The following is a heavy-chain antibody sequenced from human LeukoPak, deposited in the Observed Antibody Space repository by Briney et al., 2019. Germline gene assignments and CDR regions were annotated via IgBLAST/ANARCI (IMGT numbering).Heavy chain of an antibody. CDR2: INHSGST. D-gene: IGHD2-2*01. CDR3: ARHLGDIVVVPAAMDSNWFDP. V-gene: IGHV4-34*01. CDR1: GGSLSGYY. J-gene: IGHJ5*02. Sequence: SETLPLTCAVYGGSLSGYYWSWIRQPPGKGLEWIGEINHSGSTNYNPPLKSRVTISVDTSKNQFSLKLSSVTAADTAVYYCARHLGDIVVVPAAMDSNWFDPWGQGTLVTVSS.